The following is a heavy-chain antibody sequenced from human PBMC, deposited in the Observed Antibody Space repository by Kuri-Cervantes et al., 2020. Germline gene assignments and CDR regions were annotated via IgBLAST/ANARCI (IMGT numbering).Heavy chain of an antibody. CDR2: IIPIFGTA. Sequence: SVKVSCKASGGTFSSYAISWVRQAPGQGLEWMGGIIPIFGTANYAQKFQGRVTITADKSTSTAYMELSSLRSEDTAVYYCARARRLGELSPFDIWGQGTTVTVSS. V-gene: IGHV1-69*06. CDR1: GGTFSSYA. J-gene: IGHJ3*02. CDR3: ARARRLGELSPFDI. D-gene: IGHD3-16*02.